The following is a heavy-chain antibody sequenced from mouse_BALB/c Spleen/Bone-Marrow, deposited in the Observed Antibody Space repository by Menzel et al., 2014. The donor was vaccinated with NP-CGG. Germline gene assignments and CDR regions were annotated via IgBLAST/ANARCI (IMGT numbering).Heavy chain of an antibody. CDR3: ARYYGNYSGYFDV. V-gene: IGHV5-17*02. J-gene: IGHJ1*01. D-gene: IGHD2-1*01. CDR1: GFTFSSFG. CDR2: ISSGSSTI. Sequence: EVQRVESGGGLVQPGGSRKLSCAASGFTFSSFGMHWVRQAPEKGLEWVACISSGSSTIYYADTVKGRFTISRDNPKNTLFLQMTSLRSEDTAMYYCARYYGNYSGYFDVWGAGTTVTVSS.